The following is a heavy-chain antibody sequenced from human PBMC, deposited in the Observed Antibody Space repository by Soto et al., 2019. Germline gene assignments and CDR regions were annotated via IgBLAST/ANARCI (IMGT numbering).Heavy chain of an antibody. CDR3: ASSVVVVAATPDGNWFDP. V-gene: IGHV4-30-4*01. D-gene: IGHD2-15*01. CDR2: IYYSGST. J-gene: IGHJ5*02. Sequence: SSETLSLTCTVSGGSISSGDYYWSWIRQPPGKGLEWIGYIYYSGSTYYNPSLKSRVTISVDTSKNQFSLKLSSVTAADTAVYYCASSVVVVAATPDGNWFDPWGQGTLVTVSS. CDR1: GGSISSGDYY.